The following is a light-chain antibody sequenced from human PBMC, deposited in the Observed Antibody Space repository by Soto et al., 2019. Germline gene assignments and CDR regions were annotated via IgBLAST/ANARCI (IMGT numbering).Light chain of an antibody. V-gene: IGKV3-20*01. CDR3: QPYGPAPWT. CDR2: AAS. CDR1: QTVRGNY. J-gene: IGKJ1*01. Sequence: IVLTQSAGTLSLSPGERVTLSCRASQTVRGNYLAWFQQRPGQAPRLLIYAASTRAAGVPDRFSGSGSGTDFSLTINRLEPEDFAVYYCQPYGPAPWTFGQGTKVEI.